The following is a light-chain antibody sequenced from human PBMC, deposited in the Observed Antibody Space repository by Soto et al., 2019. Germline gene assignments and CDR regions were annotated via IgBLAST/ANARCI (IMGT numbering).Light chain of an antibody. J-gene: IGLJ1*01. Sequence: QSVLTQPASVSGSPGQSITISCTGTSSDDGGYNYVSWYQQHPGKAPKLMIYDVSNRPSGVSNRFSGSKSGNTASLTISGLQAEDEADYYCSSYTSSSTAWVFGTGTKLTVL. V-gene: IGLV2-14*01. CDR3: SSYTSSSTAWV. CDR1: SSDDGGYNY. CDR2: DVS.